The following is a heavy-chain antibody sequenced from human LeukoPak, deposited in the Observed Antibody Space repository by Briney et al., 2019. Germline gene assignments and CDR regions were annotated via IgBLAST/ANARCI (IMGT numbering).Heavy chain of an antibody. Sequence: GASVKVSCKASGYTFPSYFMHWVRQAPGQGLEWMGRINPNSGGTNYAQKFQGRVTMTRDTSISTAYMELSRLRSDDTAVYYCATGEYSSVFDYWGQGTLVTVSS. CDR3: ATGEYSSVFDY. V-gene: IGHV1-2*06. D-gene: IGHD6-19*01. CDR2: INPNSGGT. CDR1: GYTFPSYF. J-gene: IGHJ4*02.